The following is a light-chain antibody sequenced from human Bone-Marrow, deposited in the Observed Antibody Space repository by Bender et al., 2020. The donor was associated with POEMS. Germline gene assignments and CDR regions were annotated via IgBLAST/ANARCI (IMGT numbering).Light chain of an antibody. CDR1: NSDVGDYNY. Sequence: QSALTQPASVSGSPGQSITISCTGTNSDVGDYNYVSWYQHHPGTIPKLLIYEVSNRPSGVSDRFSGSKSANTASLTISGLQPEDEADYYCSSLTITDFHVFGTGTKVTVL. J-gene: IGLJ1*01. CDR2: EVS. V-gene: IGLV2-14*01. CDR3: SSLTITDFHV.